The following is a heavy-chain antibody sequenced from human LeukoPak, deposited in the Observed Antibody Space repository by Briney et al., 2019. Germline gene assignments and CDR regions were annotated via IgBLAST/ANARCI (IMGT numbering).Heavy chain of an antibody. CDR1: GDTFTSHG. D-gene: IGHD4-11*01. CDR2: INAYNGNT. J-gene: IGHJ5*02. CDR3: ARYYSNTWRTLNYFDP. Sequence: GASVKVSCKASGDTFTSHGISWVRQAPGQGLEWVGWINAYNGNTKYAQKFQGRVTTTTDTSTSTAYMDLRSLRSDDTAVYYCARYYSNTWRTLNYFDPWGQGTLVTVSS. V-gene: IGHV1-18*01.